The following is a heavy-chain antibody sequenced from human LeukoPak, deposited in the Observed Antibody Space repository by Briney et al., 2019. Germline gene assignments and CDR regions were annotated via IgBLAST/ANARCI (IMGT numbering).Heavy chain of an antibody. CDR3: ARVASVATTGYNWFDP. D-gene: IGHD5-12*01. CDR2: INPNSGGA. V-gene: IGHV1-2*02. Sequence: ASVKVSCKASGYTFTGYYMHWVRQAPGQGLEWMGWINPNSGGAIYAQKFQGRVTMTRDTSISTAYMELSRLRSDDTAVYYCARVASVATTGYNWFDPWGQGTLVTVSS. CDR1: GYTFTGYY. J-gene: IGHJ5*02.